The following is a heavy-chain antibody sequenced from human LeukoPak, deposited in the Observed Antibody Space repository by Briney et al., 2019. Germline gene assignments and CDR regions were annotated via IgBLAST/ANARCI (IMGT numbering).Heavy chain of an antibody. CDR3: AVPALAFGAFDI. J-gene: IGHJ3*02. Sequence: ASVKVSCKVSGYTLTELSMHWVRQAPGKGLEWMGRFDPEDGETIYAQKFQGRVTMTEDTSTDTVYMELSSLRSEDTAVYYCAVPALAFGAFDIWGQGTMVTVSS. CDR1: GYTLTELS. V-gene: IGHV1-24*01. CDR2: FDPEDGET. D-gene: IGHD3-16*01.